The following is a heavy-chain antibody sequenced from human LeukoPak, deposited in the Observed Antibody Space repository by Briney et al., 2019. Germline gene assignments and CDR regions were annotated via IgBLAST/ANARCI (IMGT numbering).Heavy chain of an antibody. Sequence: ASVKVSCKASGYTFTSYGISWVRQAPGQGLEWMGRINPNSVGTNYAQKFQGTVTMTRDTSISTAYMELSRLRSDDTAVYYCARERSSGNWFDPWGQGTLVTVSS. J-gene: IGHJ5*02. CDR1: GYTFTSYG. CDR2: INPNSVGT. V-gene: IGHV1-2*06. CDR3: ARERSSGNWFDP. D-gene: IGHD6-19*01.